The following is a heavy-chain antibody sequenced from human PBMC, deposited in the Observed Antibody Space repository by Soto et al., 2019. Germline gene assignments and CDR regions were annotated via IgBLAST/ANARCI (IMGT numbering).Heavy chain of an antibody. CDR3: ATVELNVGGVAV. J-gene: IGHJ6*02. Sequence: QVQLVQSGAEVKKPGSSVKVSCKASGGTFSNYPINWVQQAPGQGLEWMGGTIPIFATANYAQKFQGRVTIIADKSMSTAYMELRSLRSEDTAVYYCATVELNVGGVAVWCQGTTLTVSS. D-gene: IGHD3-10*01. CDR1: GGTFSNYP. CDR2: TIPIFATA. V-gene: IGHV1-69*06.